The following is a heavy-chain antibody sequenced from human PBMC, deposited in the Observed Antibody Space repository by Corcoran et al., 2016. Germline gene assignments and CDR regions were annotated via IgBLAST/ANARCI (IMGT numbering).Heavy chain of an antibody. D-gene: IGHD6-13*01. CDR1: GYTFTSYG. CDR3: VGGIAAGRRGFDP. CDR2: ISAYNGNT. V-gene: IGHV1-18*01. J-gene: IGHJ5*02. Sequence: VQLVQSGAEVKEPGASVKVSCKASGYTFTSYGISWVRQAPGQGLEWMGWISAYNGNTNYAQNLQGRVTMTTDTSTSTAYMELRSLRSDDTAVDYCVGGIAAGRRGFDPWGQGTLVTVSS.